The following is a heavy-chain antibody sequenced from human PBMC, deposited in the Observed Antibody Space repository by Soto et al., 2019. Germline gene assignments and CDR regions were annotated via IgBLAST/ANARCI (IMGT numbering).Heavy chain of an antibody. CDR3: AKDSGSGWYYFDY. J-gene: IGHJ4*02. Sequence: DVQLVESGGGLVQPGRSLRLSCAASGFTFDDYAMHWVRQAPGMGLEWVSGISWNSGNRGYADSMKGRFTISRDNAKNSLYLQMNSLRAEDTALYYCAKDSGSGWYYFDYWGQGTLVTVSS. V-gene: IGHV3-9*01. CDR1: GFTFDDYA. CDR2: ISWNSGNR. D-gene: IGHD6-19*01.